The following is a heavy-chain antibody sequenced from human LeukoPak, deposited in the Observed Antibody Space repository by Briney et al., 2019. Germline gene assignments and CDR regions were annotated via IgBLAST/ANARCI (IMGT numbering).Heavy chain of an antibody. Sequence: PGGSLRLSCAASGFTFSNYGMNWVRQAPGKGLEWVSFTDTSGRYVYYGDSVKGRFTISRDNAKNLLFLQMNGLRAEDTALYYCARGRSITLLRGVAMSDGFDNWGQGAMVAVSS. CDR2: TDTSGRYV. CDR3: ARGRSITLLRGVAMSDGFDN. J-gene: IGHJ3*02. CDR1: GFTFSNYG. D-gene: IGHD3-10*01. V-gene: IGHV3-21*06.